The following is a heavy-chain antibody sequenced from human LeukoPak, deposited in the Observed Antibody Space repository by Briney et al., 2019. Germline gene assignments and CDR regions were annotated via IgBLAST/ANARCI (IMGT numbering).Heavy chain of an antibody. V-gene: IGHV3-33*01. D-gene: IGHD6-19*01. CDR3: AREDPLYSSGWYGYYFDY. Sequence: GGSLRLSCAASGFTFSSYGMHWVRQAPGKGLEWVAVIWYDGSNKYYADSVKGRFTISRDNSKNTLYLQMNSLRAEDTAVYYCAREDPLYSSGWYGYYFDYWGQGTLVTVSS. J-gene: IGHJ4*02. CDR2: IWYDGSNK. CDR1: GFTFSSYG.